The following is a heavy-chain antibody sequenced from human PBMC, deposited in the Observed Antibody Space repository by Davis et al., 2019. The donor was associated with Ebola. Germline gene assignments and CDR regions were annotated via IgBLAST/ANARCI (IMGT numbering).Heavy chain of an antibody. V-gene: IGHV4-34*01. CDR2: INHSGST. J-gene: IGHJ3*02. CDR1: GFTFSSNS. Sequence: ESLKISCAASGFTFSSNSMHWVRQAPRTGLEWIGEINHSGSTNYNPSLKSRVTISVDTSKNQFSLKLSSVTAADTAVYYCARGDYYDNNFADAFDIWGQGTMVTVST. D-gene: IGHD3-22*01. CDR3: ARGDYYDNNFADAFDI.